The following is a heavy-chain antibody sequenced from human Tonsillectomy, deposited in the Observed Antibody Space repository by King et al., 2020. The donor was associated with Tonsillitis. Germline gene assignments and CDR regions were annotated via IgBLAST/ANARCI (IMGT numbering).Heavy chain of an antibody. Sequence: QLLQSGPEVKKPGASVNVSCKTSGYTFRYYGISWVRQAPGQGLEWMGWISPKNGNTHYARKVQDRITMTTDTSTSTAYMVLGSLTSDDTAVYYCARGGLDDYGDYYEDYFDYWGQGTLVTVSS. J-gene: IGHJ4*02. CDR3: ARGGLDDYGDYYEDYFDY. D-gene: IGHD4-17*01. V-gene: IGHV1-18*01. CDR1: GYTFRYYG. CDR2: ISPKNGNT.